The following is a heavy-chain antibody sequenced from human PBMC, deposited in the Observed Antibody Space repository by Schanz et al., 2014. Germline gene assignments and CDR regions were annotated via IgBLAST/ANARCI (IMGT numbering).Heavy chain of an antibody. D-gene: IGHD3-16*01. Sequence: QAQLVQSGPELKKPGASVKVSCTASGYTLTTYGINWVRQAPGLGLEWMGWINNYTGKTNYAQKFQARVIMTTDRSSSTAYLKPRSMKSADPAIDYGARHRFGVLYDDRDVWGQGT. J-gene: IGHJ6*02. CDR2: INNYTGKT. CDR1: GYTLTTYG. V-gene: IGHV1-18*01. CDR3: ARHRFGVLYDDRDV.